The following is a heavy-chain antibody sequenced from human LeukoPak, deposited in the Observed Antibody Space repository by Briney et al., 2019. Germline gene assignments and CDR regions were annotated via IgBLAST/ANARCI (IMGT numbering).Heavy chain of an antibody. D-gene: IGHD5-24*01. V-gene: IGHV6-1*01. CDR3: SRSDGASDFDY. Sequence: SQTLSLTCAISGDSVPSNRASWTWIRQSPSRGLEWLGRTYYRSKWYNDYAVSLKSRISINPDTSKNQFSLQLTSVTPEDTAVYYCSRSDGASDFDYWGQGTLVTVSS. CDR1: GDSVPSNRAS. J-gene: IGHJ4*02. CDR2: TYYRSKWYN.